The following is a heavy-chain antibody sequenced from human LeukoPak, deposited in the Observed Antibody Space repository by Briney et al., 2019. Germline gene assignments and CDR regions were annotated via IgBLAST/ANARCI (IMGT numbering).Heavy chain of an antibody. D-gene: IGHD3-22*01. CDR3: ARDSIYADPSDYYYDY. J-gene: IGHJ4*02. CDR1: GFIFSYYN. V-gene: IGHV3-21*01. Sequence: GGSLRLSCAVSGFIFSYYNMNWVRQAPGKGPEWVAFISGTSTTIFYADAVKGRFTISRDNAKNSLYLQMNSLRAEDTAVYYCARDSIYADPSDYYYDYWGQGTLVTVSS. CDR2: ISGTSTTI.